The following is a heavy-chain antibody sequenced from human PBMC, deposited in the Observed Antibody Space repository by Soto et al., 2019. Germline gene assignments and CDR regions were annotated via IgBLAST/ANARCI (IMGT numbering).Heavy chain of an antibody. Sequence: GGSLRLSCAASGFTFSSYGMHWVRQAPGKGLEWVAVISYDGSNKYYADSVKGRFTISRDNSKNTLYLQMNSLRAEDTAVYYCAKDQVGWESPPLNYYYGMDVWGQGTTVTVSS. V-gene: IGHV3-30*18. J-gene: IGHJ6*02. D-gene: IGHD1-26*01. CDR3: AKDQVGWESPPLNYYYGMDV. CDR1: GFTFSSYG. CDR2: ISYDGSNK.